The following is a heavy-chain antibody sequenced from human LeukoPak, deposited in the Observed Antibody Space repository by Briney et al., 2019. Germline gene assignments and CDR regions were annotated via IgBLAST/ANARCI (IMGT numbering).Heavy chain of an antibody. D-gene: IGHD2-2*01. V-gene: IGHV3-21*01. CDR2: ISSSSSYI. J-gene: IGHJ4*02. CDR3: ARAALEVPAAEGGY. CDR1: GFTFSSYS. Sequence: GGSLRLSCAASGFTFSSYSMNWVRQAPGKGLEWVSSISSSSSYIYYADSVKSRFTISRDNAKNSLYLQMNSLRAEDTAVYYCARAALEVPAAEGGYWGQGTLVTVSS.